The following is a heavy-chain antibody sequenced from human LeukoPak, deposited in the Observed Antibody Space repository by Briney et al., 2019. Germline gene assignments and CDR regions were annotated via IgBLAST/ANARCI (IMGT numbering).Heavy chain of an antibody. J-gene: IGHJ1*01. V-gene: IGHV3-53*01. CDR2: IYSGGST. CDR3: ARLSIGYCSDGSCPEDFQH. Sequence: SGGSLRLSCAASGFTVSSNYMSWVRQAPGKGLEWVSVIYSGGSTYYADSVKGRFTISRDNSKNTLYLQMNSLRAEDTAVYYCARLSIGYCSDGSCPEDFQHWGQGTLVTVSS. CDR1: GFTVSSNY. D-gene: IGHD2-15*01.